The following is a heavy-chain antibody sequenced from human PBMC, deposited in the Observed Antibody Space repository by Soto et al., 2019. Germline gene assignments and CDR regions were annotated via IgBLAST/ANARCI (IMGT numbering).Heavy chain of an antibody. V-gene: IGHV4-30-4*01. CDR1: GSSISSGDYY. CDR2: IYYSGST. J-gene: IGHJ4*02. Sequence: SETLSLTCTVSGSSISSGDYYWSWIRQPPGKGLEWIGYIYYSGSTYYNPSLKSRVTISVDTSKNQFSLKLSSVTAADTAVYYCARRTEKGPYDYWGQGTLVTVSS. CDR3: ARRTEKGPYDY.